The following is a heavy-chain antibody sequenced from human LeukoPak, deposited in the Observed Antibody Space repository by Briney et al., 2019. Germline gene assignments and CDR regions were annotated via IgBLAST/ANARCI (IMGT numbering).Heavy chain of an antibody. Sequence: ASVKVSCKASGYTFTGYYMHWVRQAPGQGLEWMGWISTYNGNTNYAQKFQGRVTMTTDTSTNTAYMELRSLRSDDTAVYYCTRENIAFDYWGQGTLVTVSS. V-gene: IGHV1-18*04. D-gene: IGHD2/OR15-2a*01. CDR2: ISTYNGNT. CDR3: TRENIAFDY. J-gene: IGHJ4*02. CDR1: GYTFTGYY.